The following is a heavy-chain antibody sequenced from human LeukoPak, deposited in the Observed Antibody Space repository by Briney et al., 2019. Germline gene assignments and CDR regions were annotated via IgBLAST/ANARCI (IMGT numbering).Heavy chain of an antibody. D-gene: IGHD3-10*01. CDR1: GFMFTGFA. CDR2: ISYDGKVK. V-gene: IGHV3-30*15. Sequence: GGSLRLFCAASGFMFTGFAMHWVRQAPGKGLQWVAVISYDGKVKFYGDSVKGRFTISRDDSKNMLYLQMSSLRPEDTAVYYCARDMIRGQPDYLDYWGQGTLVTVSS. CDR3: ARDMIRGQPDYLDY. J-gene: IGHJ4*02.